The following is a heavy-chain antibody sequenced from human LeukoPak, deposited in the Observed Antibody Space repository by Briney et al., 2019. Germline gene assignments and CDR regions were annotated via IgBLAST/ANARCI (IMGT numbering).Heavy chain of an antibody. V-gene: IGHV4-59*01. Sequence: SETLSLTCTVSGDSISGYYWSWIRQPPGKGLEWIGYIHYSGSTNYSPSLRSRVTISLDTSENQFSLKVNSVTAADTAVYYCAREGQWLPDWFDPRGQGTLVTVSS. CDR3: AREGQWLPDWFDP. J-gene: IGHJ5*02. CDR1: GDSISGYY. D-gene: IGHD6-19*01. CDR2: IHYSGST.